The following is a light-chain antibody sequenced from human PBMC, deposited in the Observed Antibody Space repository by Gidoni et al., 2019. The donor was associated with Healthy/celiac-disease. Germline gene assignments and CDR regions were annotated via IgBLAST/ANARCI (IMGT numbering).Light chain of an antibody. CDR3: QQSYSTPRT. V-gene: IGKV1-39*01. CDR1: QSISSY. Sequence: SPSSLSASVGDRVTITCRASQSISSYLNWYQQKPGKAPKLLIYAASSLQSGVPSRFSGRGSGTDFTLTISSLQPEDFATYYFQQSYSTPRTLGQGTKVEIK. CDR2: AAS. J-gene: IGKJ1*01.